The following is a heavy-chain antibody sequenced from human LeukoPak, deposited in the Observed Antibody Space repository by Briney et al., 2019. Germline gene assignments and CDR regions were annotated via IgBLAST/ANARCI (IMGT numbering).Heavy chain of an antibody. V-gene: IGHV1-2*04. CDR1: GYTFTGYY. D-gene: IGHD3-10*01. Sequence: ASVKVSCKASGYTFTGYYMHWVRQAPGQGLEWMGWINPNSGGTNYAQKFQGWVTMTRDTSISTAYMELSRLRSDDTAVYYCARVAGMVRGVTDAFDIWGQGTMVTVSS. CDR2: INPNSGGT. J-gene: IGHJ3*02. CDR3: ARVAGMVRGVTDAFDI.